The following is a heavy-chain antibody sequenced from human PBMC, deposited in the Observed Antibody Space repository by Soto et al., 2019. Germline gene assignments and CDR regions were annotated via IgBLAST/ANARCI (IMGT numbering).Heavy chain of an antibody. J-gene: IGHJ5*02. CDR1: GFTFSNAW. CDR3: TTDPSPRPDWFDP. Sequence: GGSLRLSCAASGFTFSNAWMSWVRQAPGKGLEWVGRIKSKTDGGTTDYAAPVKGRFTISRDDSKNTLYLQMNSLKTEDTAVYYCTTDPSPRPDWFDPWGQGTLVTVSS. CDR2: IKSKTDGGTT. V-gene: IGHV3-15*01. D-gene: IGHD6-6*01.